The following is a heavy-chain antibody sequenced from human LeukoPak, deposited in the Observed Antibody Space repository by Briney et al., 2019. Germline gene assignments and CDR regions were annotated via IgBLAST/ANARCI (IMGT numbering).Heavy chain of an antibody. V-gene: IGHV4-39*07. D-gene: IGHD1-26*01. CDR3: TRDREHGTQDT. Sequence: PSETLSLTCTVSGGSFTDYYWGWLRQPPGKGLEWIGSIYYRGNTFYNPSLRNRVSISIDTSKGRFSLSLNSVTAANTAVYFCTRDREHGTQDTWGQGTLGTVS. J-gene: IGHJ5*02. CDR2: IYYRGNT. CDR1: GGSFTDYY.